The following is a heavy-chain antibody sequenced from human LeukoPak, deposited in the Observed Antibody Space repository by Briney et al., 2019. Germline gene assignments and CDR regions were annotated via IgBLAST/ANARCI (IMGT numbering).Heavy chain of an antibody. CDR3: ARSSPRSRGYYFDY. J-gene: IGHJ4*02. V-gene: IGHV1-46*01. D-gene: IGHD3-10*01. CDR1: GYTFTNYY. CDR2: INPSGGST. Sequence: ASVKVSCKASGYTFTNYYMHWVRQAPGQGLEWMGIINPSGGSTSYAQKFQGRVTMTRDMSTSTVYMELSSLRSEDTAVYYCARSSPRSRGYYFDYWGQGTLVTVSS.